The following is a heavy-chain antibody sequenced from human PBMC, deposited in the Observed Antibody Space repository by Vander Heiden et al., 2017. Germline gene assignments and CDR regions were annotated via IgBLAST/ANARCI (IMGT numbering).Heavy chain of an antibody. D-gene: IGHD6-19*01. V-gene: IGHV3-23*01. CDR2: ISGSGGST. Sequence: EVQLLESGGGLVQPGGSLSPSCAASGFTFGGYAMSGVRQAPGKGLEWVSAISGSGGSTYYADSVKGRFTISRDNSKNTLYMQMNRLRAEDTAVYYCAKGRAGAGSAEYFQHWGQGTLVTVSS. J-gene: IGHJ1*01. CDR1: GFTFGGYA. CDR3: AKGRAGAGSAEYFQH.